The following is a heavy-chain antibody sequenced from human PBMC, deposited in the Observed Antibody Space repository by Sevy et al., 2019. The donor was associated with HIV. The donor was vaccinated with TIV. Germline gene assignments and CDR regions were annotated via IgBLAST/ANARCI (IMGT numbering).Heavy chain of an antibody. CDR3: VRDVRSGSFSRGFDY. J-gene: IGHJ4*02. V-gene: IGHV6-1*01. CDR1: GDSVSRNSGS. D-gene: IGHD1-26*01. CDR2: AYYTSKWYY. Sequence: QSQTLSLTCAISGDSVSRNSGSWNWIRQSPSRGLEWLGRAYYTSKWYYDYSASLKSRLSINPDTSKNQLSLQLNSVTPEDTAVYYCVRDVRSGSFSRGFDYWGQGTLVTVSS.